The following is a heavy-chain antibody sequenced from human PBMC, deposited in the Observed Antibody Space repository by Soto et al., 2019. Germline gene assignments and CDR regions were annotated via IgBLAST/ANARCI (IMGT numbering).Heavy chain of an antibody. CDR2: ISYDGSNK. J-gene: IGHJ4*02. V-gene: IGHV3-30-3*01. CDR1: GFTFSSYA. Sequence: VGSLRLSCAASGFTFSSYAMHWVRQAPGKGLEWVAVISYDGSNKYYADSVKGRFTISRDNSKNTLYLQMNSLRAEDTAVYYCARVVGQQLGPIDYWGQGTLVTVSS. CDR3: ARVVGQQLGPIDY. D-gene: IGHD6-13*01.